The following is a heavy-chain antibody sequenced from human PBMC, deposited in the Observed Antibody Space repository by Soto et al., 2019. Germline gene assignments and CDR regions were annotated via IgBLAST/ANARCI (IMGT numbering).Heavy chain of an antibody. J-gene: IGHJ4*02. D-gene: IGHD1-1*01. CDR2: ISYDEINK. V-gene: IGHV3-30*18. Sequence: PGGSLRLSCSASGFTFSSYGMHWVRQAPGKGLEWVAIISYDEINKYYADSVKGRFTISRDNSKNTLYLQMNSRRAEDTAVYYCAKSVYNWNDGFFDYWGQGTLVTVSS. CDR1: GFTFSSYG. CDR3: AKSVYNWNDGFFDY.